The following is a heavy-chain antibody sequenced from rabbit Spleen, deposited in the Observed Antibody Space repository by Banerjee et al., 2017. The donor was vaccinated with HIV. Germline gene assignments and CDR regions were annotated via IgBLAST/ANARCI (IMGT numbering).Heavy chain of an antibody. D-gene: IGHD4-1*01. CDR2: IDSGSSGDT. V-gene: IGHV1S45*01. J-gene: IGHJ4*01. Sequence: QEQLVESGGGLVRPEGSLKLSCTASGFSFSNKAVMCWVRQAPGKGLEWIACIDSGSSGDTYYASWAKGRFTISKTSSTTVTLQMTSLTAADTATYFCARETSSGWGIVSFYFSLWGPGTLVTVS. CDR1: GFSFSNKAV. CDR3: ARETSSGWGIVSFYFSL.